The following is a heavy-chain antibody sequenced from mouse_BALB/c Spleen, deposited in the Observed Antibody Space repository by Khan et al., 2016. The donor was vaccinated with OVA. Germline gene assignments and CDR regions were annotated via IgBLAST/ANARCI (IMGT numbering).Heavy chain of an antibody. V-gene: IGHV1S135*01. D-gene: IGHD2-2*01. J-gene: IGHJ3*01. CDR1: GYAFTSYI. CDR2: IDPYNGGT. CDR3: ARGGYGGCAY. Sequence: LQQSGPELVKPGASVKVSCKASGYAFTSYIMYWVKQSHGKSLEWIGYIDPYNGGTSYNQKFKGKATLTVDKSSTTAYMHINSLTSEDSAVYCCARGGYGGCAYWGQGTLVTVSA.